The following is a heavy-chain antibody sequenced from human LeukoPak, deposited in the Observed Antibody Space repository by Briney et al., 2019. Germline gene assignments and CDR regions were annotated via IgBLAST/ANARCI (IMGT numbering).Heavy chain of an antibody. D-gene: IGHD3-22*01. V-gene: IGHV4-34*01. Sequence: PSETLSLTCAVYGGSFSGYYRSWIRQPPGKGLEWIGEINHSGSTNYNPSLKSRVTIPVDTSKNQFSLKLSSVTAADTAVYYCARVSMIVVVITYFDYWGQGTLVTVSS. CDR2: INHSGST. J-gene: IGHJ4*02. CDR1: GGSFSGYY. CDR3: ARVSMIVVVITYFDY.